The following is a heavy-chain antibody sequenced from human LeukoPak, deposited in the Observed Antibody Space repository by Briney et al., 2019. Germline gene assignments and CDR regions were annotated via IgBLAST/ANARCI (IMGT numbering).Heavy chain of an antibody. V-gene: IGHV3-23*01. CDR1: GFTCSISG. Sequence: GGSLRLSSAAPGFTCSISGMSRVRQGLGVGLMRVSPISGRGGSTYYADSVKGRFTISRDKSKNTLYLQMNSQRAEDTAAYYCAKDRIGWFGELPPLWGQGTLVTVSS. CDR2: ISGRGGST. CDR3: AKDRIGWFGELPPL. D-gene: IGHD3-10*01. J-gene: IGHJ4*02.